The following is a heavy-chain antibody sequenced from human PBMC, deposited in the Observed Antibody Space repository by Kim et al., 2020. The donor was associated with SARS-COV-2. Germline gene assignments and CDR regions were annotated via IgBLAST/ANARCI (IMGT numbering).Heavy chain of an antibody. Sequence: SQTLSLTCAISGDSVSSNTSAWSCIRQSPSRGLEWLGVTYYTSKWSNEYALSVKSRITINVDTSKNQFSLQLNSVTPEDTAVYYCARGWAAFDVWGQGTLVTVSS. CDR3: ARGWAAFDV. CDR2: TYYTSKWSN. CDR1: GDSVSSNTSA. V-gene: IGHV6-1*01. J-gene: IGHJ3*01. D-gene: IGHD3-16*01.